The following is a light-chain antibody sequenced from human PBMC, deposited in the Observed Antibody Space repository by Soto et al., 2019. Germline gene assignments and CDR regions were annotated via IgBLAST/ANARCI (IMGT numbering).Light chain of an antibody. CDR3: SSYAGSNNFDPGWV. V-gene: IGLV2-8*01. J-gene: IGLJ1*01. Sequence: QSALTQPPSASGSPGQSVTISCTGTSSDVGGYNYVSWYQQHPGKAPKLMIYEVSKRPSGVPDRFSGSKSGNTASLTVSGLQAEDEADYYCSSYAGSNNFDPGWVFGTGTKLTVL. CDR2: EVS. CDR1: SSDVGGYNY.